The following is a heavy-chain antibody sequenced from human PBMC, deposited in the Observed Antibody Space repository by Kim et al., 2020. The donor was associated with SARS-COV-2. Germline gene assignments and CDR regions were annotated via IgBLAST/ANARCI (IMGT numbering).Heavy chain of an antibody. V-gene: IGHV4-34*01. CDR3: ARGRWIQLWLFYDY. J-gene: IGHJ4*02. Sequence: SETLSLTCAVYGGSFSGYYWSWIRQPPGKGLELIGEINHSGSTNYNPSLKSRVTISVDTSKNQFSLKLSSVTAADTAVYYCARGRWIQLWLFYDYWGQGTLVTVSS. CDR2: INHSGST. CDR1: GGSFSGYY. D-gene: IGHD5-18*01.